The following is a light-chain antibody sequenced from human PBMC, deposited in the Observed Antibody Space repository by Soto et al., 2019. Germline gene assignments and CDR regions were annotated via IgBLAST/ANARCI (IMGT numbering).Light chain of an antibody. V-gene: IGKV3-20*01. Sequence: ELLLTQSPGTLSLSPGERATLSCRARQTVSSSFLAWYQQRPGQAPRLLIYGASTRARGVADRFTGSGSGTDFTLTISRLEPEDFAVYYCQQYGSPYTFGQGTKVDIK. CDR3: QQYGSPYT. CDR1: QTVSSSF. CDR2: GAS. J-gene: IGKJ2*01.